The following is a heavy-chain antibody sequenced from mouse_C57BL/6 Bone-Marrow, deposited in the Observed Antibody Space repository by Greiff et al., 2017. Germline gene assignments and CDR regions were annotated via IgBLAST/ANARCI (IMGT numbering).Heavy chain of an antibody. CDR2: IYWDDDK. V-gene: IGHV8-12*01. J-gene: IGHJ3*01. CDR1: GFSLSTSGMG. Sequence: QVTLKESGPGILQSSQPLSLTCSFSGFSLSTSGMGVSWIRQPSGKGLEWLAHIYWDDDKRYNPSLKSRLTISKDTSRNQVFLKITSVDTADTATYYCTRKDYDGEFAYWGQGTLVTVSA. CDR3: TRKDYDGEFAY. D-gene: IGHD2-4*01.